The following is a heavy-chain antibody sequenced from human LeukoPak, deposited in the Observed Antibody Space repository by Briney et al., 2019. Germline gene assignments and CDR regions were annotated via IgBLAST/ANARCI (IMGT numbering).Heavy chain of an antibody. D-gene: IGHD3-22*01. CDR1: GGSISSSSYY. J-gene: IGHJ2*01. V-gene: IGHV4-39*01. CDR3: ARLPGYYDSSGYYHWYFDL. CDR2: IYYSGST. Sequence: SETLSLTCTVSGGSISSSSYYWGWIRQPPGKGLEWTGSIYYSGSTYYNPSLKSRVTISVDTSKNQFSLKLSSVTAADTAVYYCARLPGYYDSSGYYHWYFDLWGRGTLVTVSS.